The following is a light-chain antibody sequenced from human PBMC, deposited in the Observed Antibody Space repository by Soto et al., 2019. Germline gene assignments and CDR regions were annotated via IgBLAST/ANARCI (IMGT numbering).Light chain of an antibody. CDR1: SSNIGSNY. Sequence: QSVLTQPPSVSAAPGQKVTISCSGGSSNIGSNYVSWYQQLPGTAPKLLIYDNNKRPSGIPDRFSGSKSGTSATLGITGLQTGDEADYYCGTWDSSLTAGGVFGGGTKLTVL. CDR3: GTWDSSLTAGGV. V-gene: IGLV1-51*01. J-gene: IGLJ2*01. CDR2: DNN.